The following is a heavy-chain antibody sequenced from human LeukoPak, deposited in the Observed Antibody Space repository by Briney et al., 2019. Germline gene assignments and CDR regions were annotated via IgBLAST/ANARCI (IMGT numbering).Heavy chain of an antibody. J-gene: IGHJ4*02. CDR2: IIPIFGTA. V-gene: IGHV1-69*13. Sequence: SVKVSCKASGGTFSSYAISWVRQAPGQGLEWMGGIIPIFGTANYAQKFQGRVTITADESTSTAYMELSSLRSEDTAVYYYASRPERYYDSSGYFNWGQGTLVTVSS. D-gene: IGHD3-22*01. CDR3: ASRPERYYDSSGYFN. CDR1: GGTFSSYA.